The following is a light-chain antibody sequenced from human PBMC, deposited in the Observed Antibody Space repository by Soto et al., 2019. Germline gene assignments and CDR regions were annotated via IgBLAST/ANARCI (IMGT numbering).Light chain of an antibody. CDR3: QEYIQWPPGM. V-gene: IGKV3-15*01. Sequence: DIVVTQSPATLSASPGERVTLSCRASQIVSSRLAWYQQRPGQVPRLLIYDTSTRAPGISARFSGSGSGTEFTLSISILQSEDFALYYCQEYIQWPPGMFSPGTTVDIK. CDR1: QIVSSR. J-gene: IGKJ1*01. CDR2: DTS.